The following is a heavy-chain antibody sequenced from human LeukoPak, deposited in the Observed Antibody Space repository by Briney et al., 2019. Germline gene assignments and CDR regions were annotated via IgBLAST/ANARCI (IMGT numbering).Heavy chain of an antibody. Sequence: ASVKVSCKASGYTFTGYYMHWVRQAPGQGLEWMGRINSNSGGTNYAQKFQGRVTMTRDTSISTAYMELSSLRSDDTAVYYCASGPYYDFYMDVWGKGTTVTVSS. CDR1: GYTFTGYY. D-gene: IGHD3-3*01. CDR3: ASGPYYDFYMDV. V-gene: IGHV1-2*06. J-gene: IGHJ6*03. CDR2: INSNSGGT.